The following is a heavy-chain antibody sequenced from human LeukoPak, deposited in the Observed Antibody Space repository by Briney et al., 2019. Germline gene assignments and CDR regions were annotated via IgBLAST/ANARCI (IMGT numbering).Heavy chain of an antibody. CDR3: ARTPMIVVVIAYFDY. J-gene: IGHJ4*02. CDR2: ISYDGSNK. CDR1: GFTFSSYA. D-gene: IGHD3-22*01. V-gene: IGHV3-30-3*01. Sequence: GGSLRLSCAASGFTFSSYAMHWVRQAPGKGLEWVAVISYDGSNKYYADSVKGRFTISRDNSKNTLYLQVNSLRAEDTAVYYCARTPMIVVVIAYFDYWGQGTLITVSS.